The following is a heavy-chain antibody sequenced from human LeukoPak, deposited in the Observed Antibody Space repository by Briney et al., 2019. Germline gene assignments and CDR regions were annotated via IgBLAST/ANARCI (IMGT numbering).Heavy chain of an antibody. V-gene: IGHV3-30*18. CDR3: AKDLLVTDVRYFDL. Sequence: GGSLRLSCAASGFTFSSYGMHWVRQAPGKGLEWVAVMSYDGSNKYYADSVKGRFTISRDNSKNTLYLQMNSLRAEDTAVYYCAKDLLVTDVRYFDLWGLGTLVTVSS. CDR2: MSYDGSNK. CDR1: GFTFSSYG. D-gene: IGHD2-21*02. J-gene: IGHJ2*01.